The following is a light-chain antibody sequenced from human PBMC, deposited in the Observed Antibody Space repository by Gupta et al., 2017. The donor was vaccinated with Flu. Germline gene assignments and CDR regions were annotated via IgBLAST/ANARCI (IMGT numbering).Light chain of an antibody. V-gene: IGKV1-12*01. Sequence: PSSVSASVGDRVTITCRASQGITNSLAWYQQKPVKAPKLLIYAASTVQGGVPSRFRGSGSGTDFTLTISSLQPEDFATYYCQQSDSFPLTFGGGTKVEI. CDR3: QQSDSFPLT. CDR2: AAS. CDR1: QGITNS. J-gene: IGKJ4*01.